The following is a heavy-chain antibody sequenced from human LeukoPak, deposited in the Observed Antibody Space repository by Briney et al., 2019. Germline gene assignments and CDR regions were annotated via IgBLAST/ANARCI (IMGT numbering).Heavy chain of an antibody. CDR1: GLTFSSYA. D-gene: IGHD6-19*01. CDR2: ISSTGGST. V-gene: IGHV3-23*01. Sequence: GGSLRLSCAASGLTFSSYAMSWVRQAPGKGLEWVSGISSTGGSTYYADSVKGRFTISRDNSKNTLYLQMNSLTAEDTAVYYCARGYSSLDPWGQGTLVTVSS. J-gene: IGHJ5*02. CDR3: ARGYSSLDP.